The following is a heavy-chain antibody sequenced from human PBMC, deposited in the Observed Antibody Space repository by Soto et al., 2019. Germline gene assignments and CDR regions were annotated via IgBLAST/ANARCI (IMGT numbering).Heavy chain of an antibody. D-gene: IGHD3-10*01. V-gene: IGHV3-30*18. CDR3: AKDQPHALNGAGAFDI. CDR1: GFTFSSYG. J-gene: IGHJ3*02. Sequence: QVQLVESGGGVVQPGRSLRLSCAASGFTFSSYGMHWVRQAPGKGLEWVAVISYDGSNKYYADYVKGRFTISRDNSKNPLYLKMNSLRAEDTAVYYCAKDQPHALNGAGAFDIWGQGTMVTVSS. CDR2: ISYDGSNK.